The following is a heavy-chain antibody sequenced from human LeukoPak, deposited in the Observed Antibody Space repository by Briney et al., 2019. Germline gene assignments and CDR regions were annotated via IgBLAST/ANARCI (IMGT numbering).Heavy chain of an antibody. CDR1: GFTVSSNS. CDR2: IYSGGST. J-gene: IGHJ4*02. Sequence: GGSLRLSCTVSGFTVSSNSMSWVRQAPGKGLEWVSFIYSGGSTQYSDSVKGRFTISRDNSKNTLYLQMNSLRAEDTAVYYCARERGPGYSAYGRAEFDYWGQGTLITVSS. D-gene: IGHD5-12*01. CDR3: ARERGPGYSAYGRAEFDY. V-gene: IGHV3-53*01.